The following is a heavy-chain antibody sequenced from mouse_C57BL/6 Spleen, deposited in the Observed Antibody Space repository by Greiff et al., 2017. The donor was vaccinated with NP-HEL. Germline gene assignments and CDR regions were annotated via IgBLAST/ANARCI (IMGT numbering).Heavy chain of an antibody. V-gene: IGHV1-72*01. J-gene: IGHJ4*01. CDR2: IDPNSGGT. CDR1: GYTFTSYW. Sequence: QVQLQQSGAELVKPGASVKLSCKASGYTFTSYWMHWVKQRPGRGLEWIGRIDPNSGGTKYNEKFTSKATLTVDKPSSTAYMQLSSLTSEDSAVYYCAHTTVGGGYYAMDYWGQGTSGTVSS. CDR3: AHTTVGGGYYAMDY. D-gene: IGHD1-1*01.